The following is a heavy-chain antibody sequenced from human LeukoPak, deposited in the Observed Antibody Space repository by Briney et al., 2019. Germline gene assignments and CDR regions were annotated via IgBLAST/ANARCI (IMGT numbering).Heavy chain of an antibody. CDR2: IRTKANTYAT. Sequence: GSLRPSCAAPGITFSGSAMPWVRPASRKGLGWVGRIRTKANTYATLYAASVKGRFTISRDDSENTSYLQMNSLKTEDTAVYYCASVLLDIPMVGVDYWGQGTLVTVSS. V-gene: IGHV3-73*01. D-gene: IGHD5-18*01. CDR3: ASVLLDIPMVGVDY. CDR1: GITFSGSA. J-gene: IGHJ4*02.